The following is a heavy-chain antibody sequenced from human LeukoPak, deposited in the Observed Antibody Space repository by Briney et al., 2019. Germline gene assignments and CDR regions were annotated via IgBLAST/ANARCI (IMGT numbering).Heavy chain of an antibody. Sequence: PSETLSLTCAVSGGSISSGGYSWSWIRQPPGKGLEWIGYIYHSGSTYYNPSLKSRVTISVDRSKNQFSLKLSSVTAADTAVYYCARVVMRIAAAGPFDYWGQGTLVTVSS. CDR1: GGSISSGGYS. CDR2: IYHSGST. J-gene: IGHJ4*02. CDR3: ARVVMRIAAAGPFDY. V-gene: IGHV4-30-2*01. D-gene: IGHD6-13*01.